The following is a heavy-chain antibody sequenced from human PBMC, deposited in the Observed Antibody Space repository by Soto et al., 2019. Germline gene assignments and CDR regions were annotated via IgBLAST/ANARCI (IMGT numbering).Heavy chain of an antibody. J-gene: IGHJ2*01. D-gene: IGHD3-22*01. CDR3: ARQSSDSSGYYSLGVGYFDL. CDR1: GYSFSSYW. Sequence: GGSLKISRKGSGYSFSSYWIGWGRQMPGKGPEWMGIIYPGDSDTRYSPSFQGQVTISADKSISTAYLQWSSLKASDTAMYYCARQSSDSSGYYSLGVGYFDLWGRGTLVTVSS. CDR2: IYPGDSDT. V-gene: IGHV5-51*01.